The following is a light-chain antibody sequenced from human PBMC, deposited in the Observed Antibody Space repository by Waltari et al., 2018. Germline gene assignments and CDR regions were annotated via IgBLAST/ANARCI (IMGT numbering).Light chain of an antibody. J-gene: IGLJ2*01. CDR3: SSYSGSNNLGV. V-gene: IGLV2-8*01. Sequence: QSALTQPPSASGSPGQSVTISCTGTSSDVGGYKYVSWYQQHPGKAPKLIISEVNKRPSGVPDRFSGSKSGNTASLTVSGLQADDEADYYCSSYSGSNNLGVFGGGTKLTVL. CDR2: EVN. CDR1: SSDVGGYKY.